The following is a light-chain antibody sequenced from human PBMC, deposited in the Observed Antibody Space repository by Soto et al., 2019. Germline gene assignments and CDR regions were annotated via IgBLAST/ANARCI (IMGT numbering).Light chain of an antibody. Sequence: DIQMTQSPSTLSASVGDRVTITCRASQSISTWLAWYQQKPGKAPKLLIYDASSLESGVPSRFSGSGSGTEFTLTIYGLQPDDFATYYCQHYNAYYTFGQGIKLEIK. V-gene: IGKV1-5*01. CDR3: QHYNAYYT. CDR2: DAS. CDR1: QSISTW. J-gene: IGKJ2*01.